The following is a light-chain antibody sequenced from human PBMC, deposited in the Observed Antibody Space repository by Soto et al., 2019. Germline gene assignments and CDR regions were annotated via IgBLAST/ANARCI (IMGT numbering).Light chain of an antibody. CDR3: QQFGSSPQT. V-gene: IGKV3-20*01. CDR2: GAS. Sequence: EIVLTQSPGTLSLSPGERATLSCRASQSLSSSYLAWYQQKPGQAPRLLIYGASSRATGIPDRFSGGGSGTDFTHTISRLEPEDSAVYYCQQFGSSPQTFGQGTKVEIK. J-gene: IGKJ1*01. CDR1: QSLSSSY.